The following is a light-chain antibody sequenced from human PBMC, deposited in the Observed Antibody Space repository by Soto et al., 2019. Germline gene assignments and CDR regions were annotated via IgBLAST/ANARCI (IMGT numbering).Light chain of an antibody. J-gene: IGLJ2*01. CDR2: DAN. CDR1: SSDIGAYNF. V-gene: IGLV2-14*03. CDR3: TSWTTSTTMI. Sequence: QPVLTQPASVSGAHGQSITISCTGTSSDIGAYNFVSWYQQHPGKAPKLMLYDANIRPSGVSNRFSGSKSGNTASLTISGLQAEDEADYYCTSWTTSTTMIFGGGTKVTVL.